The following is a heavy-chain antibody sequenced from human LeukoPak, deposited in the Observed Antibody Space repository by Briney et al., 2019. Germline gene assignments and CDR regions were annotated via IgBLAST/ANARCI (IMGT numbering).Heavy chain of an antibody. J-gene: IGHJ5*02. CDR3: ARVVGATYVNWFDP. CDR1: GGSISSGSYY. Sequence: PSQTLSLTCTVSGGSISSGSYYWRWIRQPAGTGLEWIGRIYISGSTNYNPSLKSRVTISVDTSKNQFSLKLSSVTAADTAMYYCARVVGATYVNWFDPWGQGTLVTVSS. V-gene: IGHV4-61*02. D-gene: IGHD1-26*01. CDR2: IYISGST.